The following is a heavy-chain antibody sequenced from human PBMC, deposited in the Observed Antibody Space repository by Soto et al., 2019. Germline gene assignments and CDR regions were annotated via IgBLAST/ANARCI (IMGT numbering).Heavy chain of an antibody. Sequence: SDTLCLTCTVSGGSISSYYWSWIRPPAGKGLEWIGRIYTSGSTNYNPSLKSRVTMSVDTSKNQFSLKLSSVTAADTAVYYCAREYRGSGRWFDPWGQGTLVTVSS. CDR2: IYTSGST. CDR1: GGSISSYY. V-gene: IGHV4-4*07. J-gene: IGHJ5*02. D-gene: IGHD3-10*01. CDR3: AREYRGSGRWFDP.